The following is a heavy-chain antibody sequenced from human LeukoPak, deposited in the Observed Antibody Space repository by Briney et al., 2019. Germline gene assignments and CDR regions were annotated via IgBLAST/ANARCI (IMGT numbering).Heavy chain of an antibody. V-gene: IGHV3-53*01. D-gene: IGHD3-22*01. CDR1: GLTVSSHY. CDR2: ISSGSST. J-gene: IGHJ4*02. Sequence: PGGSLRLSCAASGLTVSSHYMTWVRQAPGRGLEWVSLISSGSSTYYADSVKGRFTISRDNSKNTLYLQLNSLRADDTAVYYCARRRSKAYENWGQGTLVTVSS. CDR3: ARRRSKAYEN.